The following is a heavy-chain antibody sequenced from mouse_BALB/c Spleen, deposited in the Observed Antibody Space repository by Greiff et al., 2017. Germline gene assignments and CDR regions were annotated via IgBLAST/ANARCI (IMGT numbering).Heavy chain of an antibody. Sequence: VQLQQSGAELAKPGASVKMSCKASGYTFTSYWMHWVKQRPGQGLEWIGYINPSTGYTEYNQKFKDKATLTADKSSSTAYMQLSSLTSEDSAVYFCARGDGYEGFAYWGQGTLVTVSA. CDR2: INPSTGYT. J-gene: IGHJ3*01. CDR1: GYTFTSYW. V-gene: IGHV1-7*01. D-gene: IGHD1-2*01. CDR3: ARGDGYEGFAY.